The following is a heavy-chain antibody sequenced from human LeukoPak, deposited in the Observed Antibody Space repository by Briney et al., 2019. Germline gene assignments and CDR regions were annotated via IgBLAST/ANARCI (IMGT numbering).Heavy chain of an antibody. CDR2: TYYSGST. D-gene: IGHD5-24*01. Sequence: SETLSLTCTVSGGSISSYYWSWIRQPPGKGLEWIGYTYYSGSTNYNPSLKSRVTISVDTSKNQFSLKLSSVTAADTAVYYCARDPPVEIGLFNYWGQGTLVTVSS. V-gene: IGHV4-59*01. CDR1: GGSISSYY. J-gene: IGHJ4*02. CDR3: ARDPPVEIGLFNY.